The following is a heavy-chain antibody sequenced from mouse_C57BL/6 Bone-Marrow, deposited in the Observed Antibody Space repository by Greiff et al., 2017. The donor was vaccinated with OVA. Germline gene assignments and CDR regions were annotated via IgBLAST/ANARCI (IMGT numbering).Heavy chain of an antibody. CDR1: GYTFTTYP. D-gene: IGHD1-1*01. CDR2: FHPYNDDT. V-gene: IGHV1-47*01. CDR3: EIYDGYAMDY. J-gene: IGHJ4*01. Sequence: VQLQESGAELVKPGASVKMSCTASGYTFTTYPIEWMKQNPGQSLEWIGNFHPYNDDTKYNEKFKGKATLTVEKSSSTVYLELSRLTSDDSAVYYCEIYDGYAMDYWGQGTSVTVSS.